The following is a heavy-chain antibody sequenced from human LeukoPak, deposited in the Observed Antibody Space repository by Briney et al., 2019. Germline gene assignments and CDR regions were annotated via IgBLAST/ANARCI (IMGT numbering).Heavy chain of an antibody. CDR1: GFTFRNYG. J-gene: IGHJ4*02. D-gene: IGHD1-1*01. Sequence: GGSLRLSCATSGFTFRNYGMHWVRQAPGKGLEWVAIIWYDGSNKYYADSVKGRFTISRDNSRNTLYLQMNSLRVEDTAVYYCARVVGSEGNWYVDYWGQGTLVTVSS. CDR2: IWYDGSNK. CDR3: ARVVGSEGNWYVDY. V-gene: IGHV3-33*01.